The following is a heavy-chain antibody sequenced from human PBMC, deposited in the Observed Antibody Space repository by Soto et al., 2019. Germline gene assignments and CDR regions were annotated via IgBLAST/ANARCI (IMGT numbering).Heavy chain of an antibody. CDR3: GGGIVPAGQTDY. J-gene: IGHJ4*02. V-gene: IGHV4-31*03. CDR2: IYYSGST. Sequence: QVQLQESGPGLVKPSQTLSLTCTVSGGSISSGGYYWSWIRQHPGKGLEWIGYIYYSGSTYYNPSLKSRVTISVDTSKNQFSLKLSSVTAADTAAYYCGGGIVPAGQTDYWGQGTLVTVSS. CDR1: GGSISSGGYY. D-gene: IGHD2-2*01.